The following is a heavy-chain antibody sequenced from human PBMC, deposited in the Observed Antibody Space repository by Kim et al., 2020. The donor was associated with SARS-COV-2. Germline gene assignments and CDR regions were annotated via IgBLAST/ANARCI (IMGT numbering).Heavy chain of an antibody. CDR3: AREGSGGYNWFDP. CDR1: GYTFETFS. CDR2: INGGNGNT. J-gene: IGHJ5*02. D-gene: IGHD3-10*01. Sequence: ASVKVSCKASGYTFETFSLYWVRQAPGQRFEWMGWINGGNGNTRYSQNFQGRVTITRDTSASTSYMELSSLTSKDTAVYYCAREGSGGYNWFDPWGQGTLVTVSS. V-gene: IGHV1-3*01.